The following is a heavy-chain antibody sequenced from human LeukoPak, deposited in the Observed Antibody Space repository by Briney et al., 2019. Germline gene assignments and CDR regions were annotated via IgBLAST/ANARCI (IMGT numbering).Heavy chain of an antibody. Sequence: GASVKVSCKASGYTFTNYYMHWVRQAPGQGLEWMGRINPSDGDTSYAQKFQGRVTMTRDMSTSTVYMELSSLRSEDTAVYYCARRPSRITIFGVVTDYFDYWGQGTLVTVSS. V-gene: IGHV1-46*01. D-gene: IGHD3-3*01. CDR3: ARRPSRITIFGVVTDYFDY. CDR2: INPSDGDT. CDR1: GYTFTNYY. J-gene: IGHJ4*02.